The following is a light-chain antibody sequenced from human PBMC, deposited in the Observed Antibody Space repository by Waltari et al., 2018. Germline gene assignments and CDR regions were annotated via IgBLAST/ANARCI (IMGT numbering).Light chain of an antibody. V-gene: IGKV1-5*03. CDR3: KQYNSYSMYA. J-gene: IGKJ2*01. CDR2: KAS. CDR1: QSISSW. Sequence: DIQMTQYPSTLSASVGDRATITCRASQSISSWLAWYQQKPGKAPKLLIYKASSLESGVPSRFSGRGSGTEFTLTISSLQPDDFATYYCKQYNSYSMYAFGQGTKLEIK.